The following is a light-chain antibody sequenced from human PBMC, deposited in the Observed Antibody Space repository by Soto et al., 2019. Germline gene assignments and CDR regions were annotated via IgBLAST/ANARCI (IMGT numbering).Light chain of an antibody. CDR1: QDISNF. CDR2: DAS. Sequence: DIQMTQSPSSLSASVGDRVAITCRASQDISNFLNWYQQTPGKAPKLLTYDASDLETGVPSRFSGSGSGTDFTFTISNVQPEDTATYYCQQYHSLPFTFGPGTKVDIK. CDR3: QQYHSLPFT. J-gene: IGKJ3*01. V-gene: IGKV1-33*01.